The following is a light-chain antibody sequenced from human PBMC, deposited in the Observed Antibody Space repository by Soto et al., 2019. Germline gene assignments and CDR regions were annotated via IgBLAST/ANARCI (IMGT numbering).Light chain of an antibody. J-gene: IGKJ1*01. CDR2: GAS. V-gene: IGKV3-15*01. Sequence: EIVVTQSPATLSFFPLEIATLSCRASQSVSSNLAWYQQRPGQAPRLLIYGASTRATGIPARFSGSGSGTEFTLTISSLQSGDFAVYYCQQYGSSPPTFGQGTKVDIK. CDR1: QSVSSN. CDR3: QQYGSSPPT.